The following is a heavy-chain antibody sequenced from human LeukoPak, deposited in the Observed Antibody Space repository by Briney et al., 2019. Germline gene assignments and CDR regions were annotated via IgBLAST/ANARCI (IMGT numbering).Heavy chain of an antibody. CDR3: ARASEGIGFFDY. Sequence: PSETLSLTCTVSGGSFSNDYWSWIRQPPGKGLEWIGYIYHNGKTNYNPSLTSRLTISLDTSKTQFSLNLISMTAADTAIYYCARASEGIGFFDYWGQGILVTVSS. J-gene: IGHJ4*02. CDR1: GGSFSNDY. CDR2: IYHNGKT. D-gene: IGHD2-2*03. V-gene: IGHV4-59*01.